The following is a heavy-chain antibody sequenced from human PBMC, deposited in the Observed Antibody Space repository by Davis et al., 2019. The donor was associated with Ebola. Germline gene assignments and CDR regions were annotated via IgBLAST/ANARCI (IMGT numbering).Heavy chain of an antibody. CDR3: AGRISMVQGSDAFDI. Sequence: GESLKISCKGPGYSFPSYWIGWVRQMPGKGLEWMGIIYPGDSHTRYSPSFQGQVTISADKSISTAYLQWRGLKASDTAMYYCAGRISMVQGSDAFDIWGQGTMVTVSS. V-gene: IGHV5-51*01. CDR2: IYPGDSHT. J-gene: IGHJ3*02. CDR1: GYSFPSYW. D-gene: IGHD3-10*01.